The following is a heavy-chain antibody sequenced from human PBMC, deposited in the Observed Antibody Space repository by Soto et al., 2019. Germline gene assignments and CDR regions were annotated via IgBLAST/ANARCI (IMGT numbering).Heavy chain of an antibody. Sequence: SETLSLTCTVSGGSISSYYWSWIRQPPGKGLEWIGYIYYSGSTNYNPSLKSRVTISVDTSKNQFSLKLSSVTAADTAVYYCARFAPRGDGGGYYYYYGMDVWGQGTTVTVSS. D-gene: IGHD3-10*01. CDR3: ARFAPRGDGGGYYYYYGMDV. V-gene: IGHV4-59*01. J-gene: IGHJ6*02. CDR1: GGSISSYY. CDR2: IYYSGST.